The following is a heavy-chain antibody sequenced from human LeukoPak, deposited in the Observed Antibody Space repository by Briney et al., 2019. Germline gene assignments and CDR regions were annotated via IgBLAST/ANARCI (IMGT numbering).Heavy chain of an antibody. D-gene: IGHD3-22*01. J-gene: IGHJ5*02. Sequence: GGSLRLSCAASGFTFSSYAMSWVRQAPGKGLEWVSYISSSSSYTNYADSVKGRFTISRDNAKNSLYSQMNSLRAEDTAVYYCAREYYYDSSGYYPWGQGTLVTVSS. V-gene: IGHV3-11*05. CDR2: ISSSSSYT. CDR3: AREYYYDSSGYYP. CDR1: GFTFSSYA.